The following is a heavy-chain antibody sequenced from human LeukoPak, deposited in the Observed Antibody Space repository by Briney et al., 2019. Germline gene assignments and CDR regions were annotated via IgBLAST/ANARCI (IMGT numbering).Heavy chain of an antibody. J-gene: IGHJ4*02. CDR3: AREPTSGREPTSGRPLDY. Sequence: SETLSLTCTVSGGSISSYYWSWIRQPAGKGLEWIGRIYTSGSNNYNPSLKSRVTMSLDTSKNHLSLNLSSVTAADTAVYYCAREPTSGREPTSGRPLDYWGQGTLVTVSS. CDR1: GGSISSYY. CDR2: IYTSGSN. V-gene: IGHV4-4*07. D-gene: IGHD5-12*01.